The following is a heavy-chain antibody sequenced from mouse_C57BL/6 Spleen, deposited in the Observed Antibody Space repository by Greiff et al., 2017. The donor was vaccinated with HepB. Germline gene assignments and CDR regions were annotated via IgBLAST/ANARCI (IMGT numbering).Heavy chain of an antibody. V-gene: IGHV5-9-1*02. J-gene: IGHJ4*01. CDR2: ISSGGDYI. CDR1: GFTFSSYA. CDR3: TRGIHDYDGGYAMDY. Sequence: EVMLVESGEGLVKPGGSLKLSCAASGFTFSSYAMSWVRQTPEKRLEWVAYISSGGDYIYYADTVKGRFTISRDNARNTLYLQMSSLKSEDTAMYYCTRGIHDYDGGYAMDYWGQGTSVTVSS. D-gene: IGHD2-4*01.